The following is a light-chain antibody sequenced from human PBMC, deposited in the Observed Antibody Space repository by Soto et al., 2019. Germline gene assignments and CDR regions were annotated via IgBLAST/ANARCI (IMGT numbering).Light chain of an antibody. J-gene: IGKJ5*01. V-gene: IGKV3-15*01. CDR3: QQYNNWPSIT. CDR2: GAS. CDR1: QMVSSN. Sequence: EIVMTQSPSTLSVSPGERATLSCRASQMVSSNLAWYQQKPGQAPRLLIYGASTRATGIPARFSGSGSGTEFTLTISSLQSEDFAVYYCQQYNNWPSITFGQGTRLEIK.